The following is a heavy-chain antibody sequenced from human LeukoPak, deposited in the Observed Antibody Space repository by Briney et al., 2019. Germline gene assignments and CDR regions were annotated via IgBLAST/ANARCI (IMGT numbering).Heavy chain of an antibody. CDR2: ISYDGSNK. CDR1: GFTFSSYA. V-gene: IGHV3-30-3*01. J-gene: IGHJ4*02. D-gene: IGHD2-2*01. CDR3: AKAEIVVVPAAMDY. Sequence: PGRSLRLSCAASGFTFSSYAMHWVRQAPGKGLEWVAVISYDGSNKYYADSVKGRFTISRDNSKNTLYLQMNSLRAEDTAVYYCAKAEIVVVPAAMDYWGQGTLVTVSS.